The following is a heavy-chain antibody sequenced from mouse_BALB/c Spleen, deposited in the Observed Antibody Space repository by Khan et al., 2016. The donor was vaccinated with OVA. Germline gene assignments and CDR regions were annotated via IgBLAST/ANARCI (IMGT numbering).Heavy chain of an antibody. Sequence: EVELVESGGDLVKPGGSLKLSCAASGFTFSSYGMPWVRQTPDKRLEWVATISSGGSYTYYPDNLKGRFTISRDNAKNTLYMQMSSLKSEDTAMYYCARQPGYYKGYYMDYWGQGTSVTVSS. CDR2: ISSGGSYT. V-gene: IGHV5-6*01. D-gene: IGHD2-3*01. CDR3: ARQPGYYKGYYMDY. J-gene: IGHJ4*01. CDR1: GFTFSSYG.